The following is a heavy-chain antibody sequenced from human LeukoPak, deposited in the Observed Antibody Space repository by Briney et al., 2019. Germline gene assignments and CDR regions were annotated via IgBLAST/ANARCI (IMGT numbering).Heavy chain of an antibody. J-gene: IGHJ4*02. V-gene: IGHV3-30*02. CDR1: GFTFSSYG. CDR3: AKSFPLPARLGYCSGGSCPFDY. CDR2: IRYDGSNK. D-gene: IGHD2-15*01. Sequence: SGGSLRLSCAASGFTFSSYGMHWVRQAPGKGLEWVAFIRYDGSNKYYADSVKGRFTISRDNSKNTLCLQMNSLRAEDTAVYYCAKSFPLPARLGYCSGGSCPFDYWGQGTLVTVSS.